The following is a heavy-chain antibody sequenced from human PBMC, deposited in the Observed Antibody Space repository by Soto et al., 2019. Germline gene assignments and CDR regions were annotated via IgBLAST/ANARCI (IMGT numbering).Heavy chain of an antibody. CDR3: ASAFYGSGSYWGFDY. CDR1: GFIFSSYA. D-gene: IGHD3-10*01. CDR2: ISGGGGST. Sequence: EVQLLESGGGLVQPGGSLRLSCAASGFIFSSYALNWVRQAPGMGLEWVSSISGGGGSTNYADSVKGRFTISRDNSKNTLYLQLNSLRAEDTALYYCASAFYGSGSYWGFDYWGQGTLVTVSS. J-gene: IGHJ4*02. V-gene: IGHV3-23*01.